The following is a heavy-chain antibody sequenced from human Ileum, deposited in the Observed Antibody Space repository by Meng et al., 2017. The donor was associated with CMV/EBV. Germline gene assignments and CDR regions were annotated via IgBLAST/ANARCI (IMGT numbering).Heavy chain of an antibody. CDR3: ARYCRTTRCYEKDSGHYFGMDV. J-gene: IGHJ6*02. Sequence: GGSLRLSCAASGFTFSSYAMSWVRQAPGKGLEWVSFISGTGGSTYNADSVRGRFAISRDNSKNTLYLQMNSLRVEDMAIYYCARYCRTTRCYEKDSGHYFGMDVWGQGTTVTVSS. CDR1: GFTFSSYA. CDR2: ISGTGGST. V-gene: IGHV3-23*01. D-gene: IGHD2-2*01.